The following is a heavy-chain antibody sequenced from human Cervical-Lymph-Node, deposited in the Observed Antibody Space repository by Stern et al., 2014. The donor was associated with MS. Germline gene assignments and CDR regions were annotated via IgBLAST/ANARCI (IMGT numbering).Heavy chain of an antibody. Sequence: QLQLQESGPGLVKPSETLSLTCTVSGGSISSYYWSWIRPPPGKGLEWIGYIYYSGSTNYNPSLKSRVTISVDTSKNQFSLKLSSVTAADTAVYYCARGYGGNPIDYWGQGTLVTVSS. D-gene: IGHD4-23*01. CDR2: IYYSGST. J-gene: IGHJ4*02. CDR1: GGSISSYY. V-gene: IGHV4-59*01. CDR3: ARGYGGNPIDY.